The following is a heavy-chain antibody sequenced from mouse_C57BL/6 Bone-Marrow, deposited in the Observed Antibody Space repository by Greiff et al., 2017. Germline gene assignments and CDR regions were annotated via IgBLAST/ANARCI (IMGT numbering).Heavy chain of an antibody. D-gene: IGHD1-1*01. CDR3: ARGADYYGSSSWFAY. CDR2: IDPSDSYT. V-gene: IGHV1-69*01. CDR1: GYTFTSYW. J-gene: IGHJ3*01. Sequence: VQLQQPGAELVMPGASVKLSCKASGYTFTSYWMHWVKQRPGQGLEWIGEIDPSDSYTNYNQKFKGKSTLTVDKSSSTAYMQPSSLTSEDSAVYYGARGADYYGSSSWFAYWGQGTLVTVSA.